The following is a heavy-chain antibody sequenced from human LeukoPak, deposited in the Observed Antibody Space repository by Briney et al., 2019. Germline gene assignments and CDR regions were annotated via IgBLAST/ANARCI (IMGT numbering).Heavy chain of an antibody. CDR1: RGTFSSYA. D-gene: IGHD6-13*01. J-gene: IGHJ5*02. CDR2: IIPIFGTA. Sequence: SVKVSCKASRGTFSSYAISWVRQAPGQGLEWMGGIIPIFGTANYAQKFQGRVTITADESTSTAYMELSSLRSEDTAVYYCARDPLIAAAGTGWFDPWGQGTLVTVSS. V-gene: IGHV1-69*13. CDR3: ARDPLIAAAGTGWFDP.